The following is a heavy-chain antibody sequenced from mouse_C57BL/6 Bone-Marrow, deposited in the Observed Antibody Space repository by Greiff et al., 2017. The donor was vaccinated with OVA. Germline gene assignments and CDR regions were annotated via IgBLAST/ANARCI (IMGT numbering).Heavy chain of an antibody. CDR1: GFTFSDFY. D-gene: IGHD4-1*01. CDR2: SRNKANDYTT. J-gene: IGHJ3*01. CDR3: ARDAPGTWFAY. Sequence: EVKVVESGGGLVQSGRSLRLSCATSGFTFSDFYMEWVRQAPGKGLEWIAASRNKANDYTTEYSASVKGRFIVSRNTSQSILYLQMNALRAEDTAIYYCARDAPGTWFAYWGQGTLVTVSA. V-gene: IGHV7-1*01.